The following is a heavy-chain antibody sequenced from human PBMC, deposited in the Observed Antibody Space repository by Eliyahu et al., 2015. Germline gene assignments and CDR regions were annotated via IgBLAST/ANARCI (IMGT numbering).Heavy chain of an antibody. CDR3: ARVPRGYSYEGYFDY. J-gene: IGHJ4*02. CDR1: GYTFTGYY. D-gene: IGHD5-12*01. Sequence: QVQLVQSGAEMKKPGASVKVSCKASGYTFTGYYIHWVRQAPGQGLEWMGWINPNSGGTNYAQKFQGRVTMTRDTSISTAYMELSRLRSDDTAVYYCARVPRGYSYEGYFDYWGQGTLVTVSS. V-gene: IGHV1-2*02. CDR2: INPNSGGT.